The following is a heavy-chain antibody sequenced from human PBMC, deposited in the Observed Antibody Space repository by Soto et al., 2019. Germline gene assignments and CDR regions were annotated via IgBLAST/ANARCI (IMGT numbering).Heavy chain of an antibody. D-gene: IGHD3-3*01. Sequence: SETLSLTCAVYGGSFSGYYWSWIRQPPGKGLEWIGEINHSGSTNYNPSLKSRVTISVDTSKNQFSLKLSSVTAADTAVYYCARGIGYYDFWSGYSYYYYGMDVWGQGTTVTVS. CDR2: INHSGST. CDR1: GGSFSGYY. V-gene: IGHV4-34*01. J-gene: IGHJ6*02. CDR3: ARGIGYYDFWSGYSYYYYGMDV.